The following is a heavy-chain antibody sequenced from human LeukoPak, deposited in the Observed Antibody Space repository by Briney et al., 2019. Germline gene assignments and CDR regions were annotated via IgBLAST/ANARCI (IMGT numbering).Heavy chain of an antibody. CDR3: AREGGVTMVRGVLRY. J-gene: IGHJ4*02. D-gene: IGHD3-10*01. Sequence: GGSLRLSCAASGFTFSSYWMSWVRQAPGKGLEWVANIKQDGSEKYYVDSVKGGFTISRDNAKNSVYLQMNSLRAEDTAVYYCAREGGVTMVRGVLRYWGQGALVTVSS. CDR1: GFTFSSYW. CDR2: IKQDGSEK. V-gene: IGHV3-7*01.